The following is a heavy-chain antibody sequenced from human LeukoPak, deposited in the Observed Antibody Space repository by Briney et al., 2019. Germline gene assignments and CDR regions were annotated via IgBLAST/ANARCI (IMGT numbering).Heavy chain of an antibody. V-gene: IGHV1-18*04. CDR1: GYTFSTYT. CDR3: ARGPHPFYGMDV. Sequence: ASVKVSCKASGYTFSTYTISWVRQAPGQGLEWLGWISAYNGNTYYAQRLQGRVTMTTDTSTTTAYMELKSLTSDDTAVYFCARGPHPFYGMDVWGQGTTVTVSS. J-gene: IGHJ6*02. CDR2: ISAYNGNT.